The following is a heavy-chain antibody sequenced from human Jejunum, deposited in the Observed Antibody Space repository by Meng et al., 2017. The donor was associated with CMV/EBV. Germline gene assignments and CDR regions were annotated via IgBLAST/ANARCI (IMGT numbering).Heavy chain of an antibody. CDR1: GFTVSNNY. CDR2: IYSSGGT. CDR3: ARDSPPEVYGGNYFY. V-gene: IGHV3-66*01. D-gene: IGHD4-23*01. J-gene: IGHJ4*02. Sequence: EVQPVESXXDLVQPGGSLRRSWXASGFTVSNNYMAWVRQTPGKGLEWVSLIYSSGGTYYADSVKGRFTISRDNSKNTVYLQMNSLRAEDTAVYYCARDSPPEVYGGNYFYWGQGTLVTVSS.